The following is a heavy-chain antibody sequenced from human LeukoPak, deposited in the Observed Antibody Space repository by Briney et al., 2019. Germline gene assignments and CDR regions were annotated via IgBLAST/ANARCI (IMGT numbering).Heavy chain of an antibody. D-gene: IGHD5-18*01. J-gene: IGHJ6*02. CDR3: ARDIGGGRIQLWPHYGMDV. Sequence: GRSLRLSCAASGFTFSSYGMHWVRQAPGKGLEWVAVILYDGSNKYYADSVKGRFTISRDNSKNTLYLQMNSLRAEDTAVYYCARDIGGGRIQLWPHYGMDVWGQGTTVTVSS. CDR1: GFTFSSYG. CDR2: ILYDGSNK. V-gene: IGHV3-33*01.